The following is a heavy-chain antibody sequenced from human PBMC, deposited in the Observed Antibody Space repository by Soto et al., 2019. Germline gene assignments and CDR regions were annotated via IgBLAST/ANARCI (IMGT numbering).Heavy chain of an antibody. Sequence: ASVKVSCKASGYTFTSYGISWVRQAPGQGLEWMGWISAYNGNTNYAQKLQGRVTMTTDTSTSTAYMELRSLRSDDTAVYYCARDHSYSNYGLSYYYGMDVWGQGTTVTVSS. D-gene: IGHD4-4*01. V-gene: IGHV1-18*01. CDR3: ARDHSYSNYGLSYYYGMDV. CDR2: ISAYNGNT. J-gene: IGHJ6*02. CDR1: GYTFTSYG.